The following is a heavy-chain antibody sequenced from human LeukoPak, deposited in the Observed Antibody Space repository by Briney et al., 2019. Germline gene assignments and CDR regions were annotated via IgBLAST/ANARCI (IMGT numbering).Heavy chain of an antibody. CDR1: GGSISSSSYY. Sequence: SETLSLTCTVSGGSISSSSYYWGWIRQPPGKGLEWIGSIYYSGSTYYNPSLKSRVTISVDTSKNQFSLKLSSVTAADTAVYYCAVGGGATSPAFDYWGQGTLVTVSS. J-gene: IGHJ4*02. CDR3: AVGGGATSPAFDY. CDR2: IYYSGST. D-gene: IGHD1-26*01. V-gene: IGHV4-39*01.